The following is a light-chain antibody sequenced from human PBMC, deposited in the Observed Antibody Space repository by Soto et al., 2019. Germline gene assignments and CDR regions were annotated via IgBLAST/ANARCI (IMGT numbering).Light chain of an antibody. Sequence: QSVLTQPPSVSGAPGQRVTISCIGTTSDVHWYQHLPGTAPKLLICGNNNRPSGVPDRFSGSRSGTSASLAITGLQAEDEADYYCQSFDSSLSALYVFGTGTKV. V-gene: IGLV1-40*01. CDR1: TSD. J-gene: IGLJ1*01. CDR3: QSFDSSLSALYV. CDR2: GNN.